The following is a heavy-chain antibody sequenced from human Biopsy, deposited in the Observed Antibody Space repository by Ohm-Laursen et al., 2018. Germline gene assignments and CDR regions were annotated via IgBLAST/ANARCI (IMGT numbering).Heavy chain of an antibody. V-gene: IGHV1-2*02. CDR2: ISPNGGGT. CDR1: GYAVNDYF. Sequence: GASVKVSCKGSGYAVNDYFLHWLRQAPGQGPEWMGLISPNGGGTNYAQKFQGRVTMTTDTSTSTVYLELRRLISDDTAVYYCARDIMNRIAGLVARSDVFDVWGQGTLVTVSS. J-gene: IGHJ3*01. CDR3: ARDIMNRIAGLVARSDVFDV. D-gene: IGHD3-16*01.